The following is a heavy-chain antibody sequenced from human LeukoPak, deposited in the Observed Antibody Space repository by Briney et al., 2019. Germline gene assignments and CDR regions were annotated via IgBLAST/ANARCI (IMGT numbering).Heavy chain of an antibody. D-gene: IGHD3-3*01. CDR1: GGTFSRYA. Sequence: SVKVSCKASGGTFSRYAISWVRQAPGQGLEWMGGIIPIFGTANYAQKFQGRVTITADESTNTAFIELSSLRSDDTAVYYCARGSPPQDTIFGVVIASEYWGQGTLVTVSS. CDR2: IIPIFGTA. J-gene: IGHJ4*02. CDR3: ARGSPPQDTIFGVVIASEY. V-gene: IGHV1-69*13.